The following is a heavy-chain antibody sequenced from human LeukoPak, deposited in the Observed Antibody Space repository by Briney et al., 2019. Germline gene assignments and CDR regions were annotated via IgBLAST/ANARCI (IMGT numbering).Heavy chain of an antibody. D-gene: IGHD6-13*01. CDR1: GFTFSSYW. CDR2: INSDGRST. V-gene: IGHV3-74*01. J-gene: IGHJ5*01. CDR3: ARDLAVAGTVPDS. Sequence: GGSLRLSCAASGFTFSSYWMHWVRQAPGKGLVWVSRINSDGRSTSYADSVRGRFTVSRDNAKNTLYLQMNSLRAEDTAVYYCARDLAVAGTVPDSWGQGTLVTVSS.